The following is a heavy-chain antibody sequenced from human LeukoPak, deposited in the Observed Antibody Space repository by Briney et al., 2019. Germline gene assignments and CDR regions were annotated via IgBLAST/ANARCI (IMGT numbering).Heavy chain of an antibody. CDR1: GYTFTSYW. J-gene: IGHJ4*02. V-gene: IGHV5-10-1*01. D-gene: IGHD5-12*01. Sequence: GESLKISCKGSGYTFTSYWIGWVRQMPGKGLEWMGRIDPSDSYTNYSPSFQGHVTISADKSISTAYLQWSSLKASDTAMYYCARQYLSGYDIIDYWGQGTLVTVSS. CDR3: ARQYLSGYDIIDY. CDR2: IDPSDSYT.